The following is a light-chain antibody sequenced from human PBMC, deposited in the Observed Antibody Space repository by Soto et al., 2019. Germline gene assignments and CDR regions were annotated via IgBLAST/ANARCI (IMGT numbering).Light chain of an antibody. CDR2: GNS. CDR1: SSNIGAGYD. CDR3: QSYDSSLSGWV. V-gene: IGLV1-40*01. J-gene: IGLJ3*02. Sequence: QSVLTQPPSVSGAPGQRVTISCTGVSSNIGAGYDVHWYLQLPGTAPKLLIYGNSNRPSGVPDRFSGSKSGTSASLAITGLRAEHEADYYCQSYDSSLSGWVFGGGTKITVL.